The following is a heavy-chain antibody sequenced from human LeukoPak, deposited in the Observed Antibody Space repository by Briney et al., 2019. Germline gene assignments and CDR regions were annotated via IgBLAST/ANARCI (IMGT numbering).Heavy chain of an antibody. CDR3: AKDRGVVTGRGYYFDY. J-gene: IGHJ4*02. V-gene: IGHV3-30*02. CDR2: IRYDGSRT. CDR1: GFIFKNFG. Sequence: GGSLRLSCAASGFIFKNFGMYWVRQAPGKGLEWVAFIRYDGSRTYYTDSVKGRFTISRDNSNNTLYLQMNSLRPEDTAVYFCAKDRGVVTGRGYYFDYWGQGTLVTVSS. D-gene: IGHD4-23*01.